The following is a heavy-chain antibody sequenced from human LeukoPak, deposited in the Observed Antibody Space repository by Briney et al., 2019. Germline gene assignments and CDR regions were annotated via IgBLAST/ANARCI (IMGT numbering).Heavy chain of an antibody. V-gene: IGHV1-69*06. J-gene: IGHJ4*02. CDR1: GGTFTDYG. CDR3: ARDGGEYCSSTSCDPGY. CDR2: IIPIFTTA. D-gene: IGHD2-2*01. Sequence: ASVKVSCKSSGGTFTDYGISWVRHAPGQGLEWMGRIIPIFTTANYAQKFQGRVTITADKSTSTAYMELSSLRSEDTAVYYCARDGGEYCSSTSCDPGYWGQGTLVTVSS.